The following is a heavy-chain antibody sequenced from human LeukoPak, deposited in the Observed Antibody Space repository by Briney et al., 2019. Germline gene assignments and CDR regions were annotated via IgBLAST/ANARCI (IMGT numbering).Heavy chain of an antibody. CDR1: GGTFSSYA. V-gene: IGHV1-69*13. CDR2: IIPVFGTA. CDR3: AWGGLRFLEWLEFDY. J-gene: IGHJ4*02. Sequence: SVKVSCRASGGTFSSYAISWVRQAPGQGLEWMGGIIPVFGTANYAQKFQGRVTIAADESTSTAYMELSSLRSEDTAVYYCAWGGLRFLEWLEFDYWGQGTLVTVSS. D-gene: IGHD3-3*01.